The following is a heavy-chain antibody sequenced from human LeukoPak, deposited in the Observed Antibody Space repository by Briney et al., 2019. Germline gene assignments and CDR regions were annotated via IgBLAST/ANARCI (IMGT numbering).Heavy chain of an antibody. CDR2: ISSSSSTI. CDR1: GFTFSSYW. Sequence: PGGSLRLSCAGSGFTFSSYWMSWVRQAPGKGLEWVSYISSSSSTIYYADSVKGRFTISRDNAKNSLYLQMNSLRAEDTAVYYCAGGPSGYHNTGGQGTLVTVSS. CDR3: AGGPSGYHNT. V-gene: IGHV3-48*01. J-gene: IGHJ4*02. D-gene: IGHD5-12*01.